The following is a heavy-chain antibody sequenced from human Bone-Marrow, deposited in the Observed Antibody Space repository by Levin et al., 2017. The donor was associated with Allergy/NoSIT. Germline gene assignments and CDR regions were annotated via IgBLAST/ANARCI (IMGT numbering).Heavy chain of an antibody. CDR1: GFAFTSYW. CDR2: IKQDGSEK. CDR3: ATSRSFDY. V-gene: IGHV3-7*01. J-gene: IGHJ4*02. Sequence: LSLTCAASGFAFTSYWMTWVRQAPGKGLEWVANIKQDGSEKYYVDSVKGRLTISRDNAKNSLYLQMNSLRAEDTAVYYCATSRSFDYWGQGTLVPGSS.